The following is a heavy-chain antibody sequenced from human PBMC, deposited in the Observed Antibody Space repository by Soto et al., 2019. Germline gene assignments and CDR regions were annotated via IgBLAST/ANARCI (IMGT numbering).Heavy chain of an antibody. V-gene: IGHV3-48*03. CDR3: AREEPLSLALYYYYYGMDV. Sequence: EVQLVESGGGLVQPGGSLRLSCAASGFTFSSYAMNWVRQAPGKGLEWVSYISSSGSTIYYADSVKGRFTISRDNAKNSLYLQMNSLRAEDTAVYYCAREEPLSLALYYYYYGMDVWGQGTTVTVSS. CDR2: ISSSGSTI. CDR1: GFTFSSYA. J-gene: IGHJ6*02.